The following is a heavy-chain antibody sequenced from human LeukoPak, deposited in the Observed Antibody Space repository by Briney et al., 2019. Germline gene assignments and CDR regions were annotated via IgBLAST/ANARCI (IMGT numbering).Heavy chain of an antibody. CDR2: IYHSGST. J-gene: IGHJ3*02. CDR1: GGSISSGGYS. V-gene: IGHV4-30-2*01. CDR3: ARKEQWLPHDAFDI. Sequence: SETLSLTCTVSGGSISSGGYSWSWIRQPPGKGLEWIGYIYHSGSTYYNPSLKSRVTISVDTSKNQFSLKLSSVTAADTAVYYCARKEQWLPHDAFDIWGQGTMVTVSS. D-gene: IGHD6-19*01.